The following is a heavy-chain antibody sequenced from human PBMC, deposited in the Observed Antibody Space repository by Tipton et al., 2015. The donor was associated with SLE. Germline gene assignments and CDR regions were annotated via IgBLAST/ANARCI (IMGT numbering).Heavy chain of an antibody. CDR2: INYSGST. CDR3: ARQGGEWLFYYYGMDV. J-gene: IGHJ6*02. D-gene: IGHD3-3*01. V-gene: IGHV4-39*01. CDR1: GASVSSSVYS. Sequence: TLSLTCTVSGASVSSSVYSWGWIRQPPGKGLQWIGSINYSGSTKNNPSLKSQVTISVDTSKNQFSLKLSSVTAADTAVYYCARQGGEWLFYYYGMDVWGQGTTVTVSS.